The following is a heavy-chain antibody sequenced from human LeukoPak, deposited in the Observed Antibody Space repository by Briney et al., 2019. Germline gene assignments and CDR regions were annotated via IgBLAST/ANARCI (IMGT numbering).Heavy chain of an antibody. CDR1: GGTFSSYA. Sequence: SVKVSCKVSGGTFSSYAISWVRQAPGQGLEWMGGIIPIFGTANYAQKLQGRVTITADESTSTAYMELSSLRSEDTAVYYCASIAAAGTYFQHWGQGTLVTVSS. J-gene: IGHJ1*01. CDR3: ASIAAAGTYFQH. D-gene: IGHD6-13*01. V-gene: IGHV1-69*01. CDR2: IIPIFGTA.